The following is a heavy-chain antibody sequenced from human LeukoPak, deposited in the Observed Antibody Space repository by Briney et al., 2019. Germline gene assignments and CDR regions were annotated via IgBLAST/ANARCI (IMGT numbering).Heavy chain of an antibody. D-gene: IGHD2-2*01. CDR3: ARDCISTSCYAPDSYYGMDV. CDR1: GFTLSSYG. Sequence: GGSLRLSCAASGFTLSSYGMSWARQAPGKGLEWVSTISSGGGNTYYADSVRGRFTISRDNSKNTLYLQMDTLRAEDTAIYYCARDCISTSCYAPDSYYGMDVWGRGTTVTVSS. V-gene: IGHV3-23*01. CDR2: ISSGGGNT. J-gene: IGHJ6*02.